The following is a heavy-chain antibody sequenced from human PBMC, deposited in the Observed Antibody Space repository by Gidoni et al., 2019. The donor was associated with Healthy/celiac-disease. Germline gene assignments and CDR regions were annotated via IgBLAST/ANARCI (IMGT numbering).Heavy chain of an antibody. CDR1: GGTFSSYA. Sequence: QVQLVQSGAEVKKPGSSVKVSCKASGGTFSSYAISWVRQAPGQGLEWMGGIIPIFGTANYAQKFQGRVTITADKSTSTAYMELSSLRSEDTAVYYCARGVYYYDSSGYLSYYYYGMDVWGQGTTVTVSS. CDR2: IIPIFGTA. J-gene: IGHJ6*02. CDR3: ARGVYYYDSSGYLSYYYYGMDV. D-gene: IGHD3-22*01. V-gene: IGHV1-69*06.